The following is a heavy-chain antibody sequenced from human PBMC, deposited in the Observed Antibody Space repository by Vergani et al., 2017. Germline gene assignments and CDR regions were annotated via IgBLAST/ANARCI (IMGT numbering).Heavy chain of an antibody. CDR1: GFTVSSNY. CDR3: AREPRGYSSGWYVGAFDI. V-gene: IGHV3-66*02. J-gene: IGHJ3*02. Sequence: EVQLVESGGGLVQPGGSLRLSCAASGFTVSSNYMSWVRQAPGKGLEWVSVIDSGGSTYYADSVKGRFTISRDNSKNTLYPQMNSLRAEDTAVYYCAREPRGYSSGWYVGAFDIWGQGTMVTVSS. D-gene: IGHD6-19*01. CDR2: IDSGGST.